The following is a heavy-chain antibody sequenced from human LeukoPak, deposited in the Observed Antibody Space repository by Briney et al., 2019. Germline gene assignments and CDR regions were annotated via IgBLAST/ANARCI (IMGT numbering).Heavy chain of an antibody. CDR3: AKESPHYDY. CDR1: GFTFSGYA. Sequence: PGGSLRLSCAGSGFTFSGYAMSWVRQAPGKGLEWVSVISGNSISTYYTDSVKGRFTISRDNSKNTLYLQMNSLRAEDTAVYYCAKESPHYDYWGQGTLVTVSS. CDR2: ISGNSIST. J-gene: IGHJ4*02. V-gene: IGHV3-23*01.